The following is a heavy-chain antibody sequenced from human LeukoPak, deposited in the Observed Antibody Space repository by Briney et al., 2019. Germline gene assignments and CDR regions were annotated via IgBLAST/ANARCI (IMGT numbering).Heavy chain of an antibody. V-gene: IGHV1-2*02. CDR1: GYTFTGYY. CDR3: ARVSWGGYFHF. CDR2: INPNSGGT. D-gene: IGHD3-16*01. Sequence: VASLKVSCKASGYTFTGYYINWVRQAPAQGLEWMGWINPNSGGTNYAQNFQGRVTMTRDTSITTAYMELSRLRSDDTAVYYCARVSWGGYFHFWGQGTLVTVSS. J-gene: IGHJ4*02.